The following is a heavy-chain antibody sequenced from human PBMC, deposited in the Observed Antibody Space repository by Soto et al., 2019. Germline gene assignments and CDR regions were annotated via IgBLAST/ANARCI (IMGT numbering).Heavy chain of an antibody. CDR1: GYTFTSYA. CDR2: INAGNGNT. D-gene: IGHD2-21*02. V-gene: IGHV1-3*05. J-gene: IGHJ4*02. Sequence: QVQLVQSGAEEKKPGASVKVSCKASGYTFTSYAMHWVRQAPGQRLEWMGWINAGNGNTKYSQKFQGRVTITRDKSASTAYMELSSLRTEDTAVYYCARSILVVTALDYWGQGTLVTVSS. CDR3: ARSILVVTALDY.